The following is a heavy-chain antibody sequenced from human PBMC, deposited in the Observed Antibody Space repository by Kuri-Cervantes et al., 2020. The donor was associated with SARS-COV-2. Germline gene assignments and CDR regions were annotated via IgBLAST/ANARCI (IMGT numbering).Heavy chain of an antibody. J-gene: IGHJ6*02. Sequence: SETLSLTCTVSGGSISSYYWSWIRQPAGKGLEWIGRIYTSGSTNYNPSLKSRVTMSVDTSKNQFSLKLSSVTAADTAVYYCAKVRGYCSSTSCQEALPYYYYGMDVWGQGTTVTVSS. CDR1: GGSISSYY. D-gene: IGHD2-2*01. V-gene: IGHV4-4*07. CDR2: IYTSGST. CDR3: AKVRGYCSSTSCQEALPYYYYGMDV.